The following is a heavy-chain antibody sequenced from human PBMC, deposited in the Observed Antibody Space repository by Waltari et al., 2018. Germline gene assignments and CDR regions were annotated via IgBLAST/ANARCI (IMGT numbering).Heavy chain of an antibody. V-gene: IGHV4-38-2*02. CDR2: IYHSGST. Sequence: QVQLQESGPGLVKPSETLSLPCAVSGYSISSGYYWGWIRQPPGKGLEWIGSIYHSGSTYYNPSLKSRVTISVDTSKNQFSLKLSSVTAADTAVYYCARDYYDSSGYFDYWGQGTLVTVSS. CDR1: GYSISSGYY. CDR3: ARDYYDSSGYFDY. D-gene: IGHD3-22*01. J-gene: IGHJ4*02.